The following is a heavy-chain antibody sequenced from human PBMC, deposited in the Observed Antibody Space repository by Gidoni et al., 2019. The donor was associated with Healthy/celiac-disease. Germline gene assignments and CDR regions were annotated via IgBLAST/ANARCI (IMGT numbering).Heavy chain of an antibody. CDR2: IYYSGST. CDR3: ARQSEEGDIVLMVYAMGYFDY. D-gene: IGHD2-8*01. CDR1: GGSISSSSYY. Sequence: QLQLQESGPGLVKPSETLSLTCTVSGGSISSSSYYWGWIRQPPGKGLEWIGSIYYSGSTYYNPSLKSRVTISVDTSKNQFSLKLSSVTAADTAVYYCARQSEEGDIVLMVYAMGYFDYWGQGTLVTVSS. J-gene: IGHJ4*02. V-gene: IGHV4-39*01.